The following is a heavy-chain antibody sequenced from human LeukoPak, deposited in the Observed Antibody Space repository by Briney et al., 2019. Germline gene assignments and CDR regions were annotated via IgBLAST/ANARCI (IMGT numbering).Heavy chain of an antibody. CDR1: GGSFSGYY. V-gene: IGHV4-34*01. Sequence: SETLSLTCAVYGGSFSGYYWGWIRQPPGKGLEWIGEINHSGSTNYNPSLKSRVTISVDTSKNQFSLKLSSVTAADTAVYYCARGDPTSTDVWGKGTTVTVSS. J-gene: IGHJ6*04. CDR2: INHSGST. CDR3: ARGDPTSTDV.